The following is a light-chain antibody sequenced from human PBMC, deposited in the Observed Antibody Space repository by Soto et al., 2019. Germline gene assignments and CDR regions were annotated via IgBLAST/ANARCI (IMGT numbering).Light chain of an antibody. Sequence: ILLTQSPGTLSLSPGERATLSCRASQSVSSNYLAWYQQKPGQAPRLLIYGASSRATGIPDRFSGSGSGTDFTLTISRLEPEDFAVYYCQQYGGSLTWTFGQGTKVELK. CDR2: GAS. CDR1: QSVSSNY. V-gene: IGKV3-20*01. J-gene: IGKJ1*01. CDR3: QQYGGSLTWT.